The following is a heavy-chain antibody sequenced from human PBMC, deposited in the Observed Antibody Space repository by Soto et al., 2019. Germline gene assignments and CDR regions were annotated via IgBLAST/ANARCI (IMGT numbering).Heavy chain of an antibody. Sequence: HPGGSLRLSCAASGFTFSNAWMSWVRQAPGEGLEWVSSISGTDDYTYYADSVKGRFTISRDNSKNTLYLQMSSLRAEDTAVYYCVKKGVWRRILVVTPDDYYGMDVWGQGPTVTVSS. CDR1: GFTFSNAW. CDR3: VKKGVWRRILVVTPDDYYGMDV. V-gene: IGHV3-23*01. D-gene: IGHD2-21*02. CDR2: ISGTDDYT. J-gene: IGHJ6*02.